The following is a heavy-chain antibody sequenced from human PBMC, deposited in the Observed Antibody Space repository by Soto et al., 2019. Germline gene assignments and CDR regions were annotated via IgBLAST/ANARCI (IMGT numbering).Heavy chain of an antibody. CDR3: ARDPVLRFLEWFRDYYGMDV. CDR1: GYTFTSYA. CDR2: INAGNGNT. V-gene: IGHV1-3*01. J-gene: IGHJ6*02. D-gene: IGHD3-3*01. Sequence: ASVKVSCKASGYTFTSYAMHWVRQAPGQRLEWMGWINAGNGNTKYSQKFQGRVTITRDTSASTAYMELSSLRSEDTAVYYCARDPVLRFLEWFRDYYGMDVWGQGTTVTVS.